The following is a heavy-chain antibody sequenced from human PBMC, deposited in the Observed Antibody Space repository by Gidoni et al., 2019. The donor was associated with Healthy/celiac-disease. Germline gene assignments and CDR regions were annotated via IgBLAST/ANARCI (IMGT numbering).Heavy chain of an antibody. CDR3: GVVVVAATHLTEYFQH. CDR2: IIPIFGTA. Sequence: QVQLVQSGAEVKKPGSSVKVSCKASGGTFSSYAISWVRQAPGQGLEWMGGIIPIFGTANYAQKFQGRVTITADESTSTAYMELSSLRSEDTAVYYCGVVVVAATHLTEYFQHWGQGTLVTVSS. J-gene: IGHJ1*01. V-gene: IGHV1-69*01. CDR1: GGTFSSYA. D-gene: IGHD2-15*01.